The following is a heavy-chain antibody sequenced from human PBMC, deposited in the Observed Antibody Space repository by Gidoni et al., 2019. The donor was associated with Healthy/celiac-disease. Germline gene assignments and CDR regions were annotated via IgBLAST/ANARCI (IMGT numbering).Heavy chain of an antibody. CDR3: ARHVGGGKAGNRKNAFDI. D-gene: IGHD2-15*01. V-gene: IGHV4-39*01. J-gene: IGHJ3*02. CDR1: AGSTSSCSYY. Sequence: QLHLQVSGPGLVKPSETLSLTCTVPAGSTSSCSYYSGWIGQPPGKGLEWIGRIYHSGFTYYNPSLKSRVTISVDTSKNRFSLKLSSVTAADTAVYYCARHVGGGKAGNRKNAFDIWGQGTMVTVSS. CDR2: IYHSGFT.